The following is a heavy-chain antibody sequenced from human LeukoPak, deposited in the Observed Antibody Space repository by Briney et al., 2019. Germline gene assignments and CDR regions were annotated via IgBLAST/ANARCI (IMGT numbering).Heavy chain of an antibody. J-gene: IGHJ4*02. CDR2: IYSGGST. D-gene: IGHD3-10*01. CDR3: ARVKSITMVRGVITDAFFDY. CDR1: GFTVSSNY. V-gene: IGHV3-53*01. Sequence: GGSLRLSCAASGFTVSSNYMSWVRQAPGKGLEWVSVIYSGGSTYYADSVKGRFTISRDSSKNTLYLQMNSLRAEDTAVYYCARVKSITMVRGVITDAFFDYWGQGTLVTVSS.